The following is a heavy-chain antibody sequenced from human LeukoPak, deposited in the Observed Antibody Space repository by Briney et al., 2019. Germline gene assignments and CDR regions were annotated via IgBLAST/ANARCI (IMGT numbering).Heavy chain of an antibody. J-gene: IGHJ4*02. CDR2: ISGSGGST. CDR3: AKGVYSSGYYYVWDY. Sequence: PGGSLRLSCAASGFTFSSYAMSWVRQAPGKGLEWVSAISGSGGSTYYADSVKGRFTISRDNSKNTLYLQMNSLRAEDTAVYYCAKGVYSSGYYYVWDYWGQGTLVTVSS. V-gene: IGHV3-23*01. CDR1: GFTFSSYA. D-gene: IGHD3-22*01.